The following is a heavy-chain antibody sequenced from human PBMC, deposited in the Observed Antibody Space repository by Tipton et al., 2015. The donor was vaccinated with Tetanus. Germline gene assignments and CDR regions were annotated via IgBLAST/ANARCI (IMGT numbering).Heavy chain of an antibody. J-gene: IGHJ5*02. Sequence: SGGSISDKKYYWGWIRQPPGRGLEWIASIYFEGSTYYSPSLKSRVTIAVDRSQNVFSLNLTSVTAADTAVYYCARHLYGYWFDPWGQGALVTVPS. V-gene: IGHV4-39*01. CDR1: GGSISDKKYY. CDR2: IYFEGST. D-gene: IGHD3-10*01. CDR3: ARHLYGYWFDP.